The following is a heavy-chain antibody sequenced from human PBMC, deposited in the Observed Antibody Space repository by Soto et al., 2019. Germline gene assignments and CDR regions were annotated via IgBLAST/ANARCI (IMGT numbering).Heavy chain of an antibody. V-gene: IGHV3-30-3*01. CDR2: ISYDGSNK. Sequence: QVQLVESGGGVVQPGRSLRLSCAASGFTFSSYAMHWVRQAPGKGLEWVAVISYDGSNKYYADSVKGRFTISRDNSKNTLYLQMNSLRAEDTAVYYCARDFITPRDAIDAFDIWGQGTMVTVSS. CDR1: GFTFSSYA. CDR3: ARDFITPRDAIDAFDI. J-gene: IGHJ3*02. D-gene: IGHD1-20*01.